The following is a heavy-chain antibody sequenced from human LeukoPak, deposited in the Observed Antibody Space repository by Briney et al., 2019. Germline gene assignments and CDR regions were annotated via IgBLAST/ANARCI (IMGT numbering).Heavy chain of an antibody. CDR2: IRYDGSNK. CDR1: GFTFSSYG. D-gene: IGHD1-26*01. CDR3: AKDHSGSYSGWYFDL. J-gene: IGHJ2*01. Sequence: GGSLRLSCAASGFTFSSYGMHWVRQAPGKGLEWVAFIRYDGSNKYYADSVKGRFTSSRDSSTNTLYLQMNSLRVEDTAIYHCAKDHSGSYSGWYFDLWGRGTLVTVSS. V-gene: IGHV3-30*02.